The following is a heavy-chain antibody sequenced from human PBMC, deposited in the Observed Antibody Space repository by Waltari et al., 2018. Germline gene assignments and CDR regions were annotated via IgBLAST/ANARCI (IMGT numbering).Heavy chain of an antibody. CDR2: INPLVGTT. CDR1: GGTFNSYV. V-gene: IGHV1-69*12. CDR3: ARSYYYDRIGDYPSLGAFDY. Sequence: QVQLVQSGAEVKKPGSSVKVSCKASGGTFNSYVISWVRQAPGQGLEWMGGINPLVGTTNDAQKVQGRVTIIADESTSTAYMELSSLRSEDTAVYYCARSYYYDRIGDYPSLGAFDYWGQGTLVTVSS. D-gene: IGHD3-22*01. J-gene: IGHJ4*02.